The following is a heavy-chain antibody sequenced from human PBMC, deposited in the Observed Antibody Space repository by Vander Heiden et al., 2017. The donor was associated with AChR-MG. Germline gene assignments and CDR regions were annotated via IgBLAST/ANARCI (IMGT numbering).Heavy chain of an antibody. V-gene: IGHV1-69*01. CDR1: GGTFSSYA. CDR2: IIPIFGTA. CDR3: ARSPVDIVATGSSRYYYMDV. D-gene: IGHD5-12*01. Sequence: QVQLVQSGAEVKKPGSSVKVSCKASGGTFSSYAISWVRQAPGQGLEWMGGIIPIFGTANYTQKFQGRVTITADESKSTAYVERSSMRSEDTAVYYCARSPVDIVATGSSRYYYMDVWGKGTTVTVSS. J-gene: IGHJ6*03.